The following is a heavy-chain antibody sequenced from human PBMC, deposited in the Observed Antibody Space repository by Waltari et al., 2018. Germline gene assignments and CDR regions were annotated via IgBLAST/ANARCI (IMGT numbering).Heavy chain of an antibody. CDR1: GGSIRSHY. CDR3: ARGGNLRYFDWLPCDY. Sequence: QVQLQESGPGLVKPSEPLSLTCTVAGGSIRSHYWSWIRQPPGKGLEWIGYIYYSGSTNYNPSLKSRVTISVDTSKNQFSLKLSSVTAADTAVYYCARGGNLRYFDWLPCDYWGQGTLVTVSS. CDR2: IYYSGST. J-gene: IGHJ4*02. D-gene: IGHD3-9*01. V-gene: IGHV4-59*11.